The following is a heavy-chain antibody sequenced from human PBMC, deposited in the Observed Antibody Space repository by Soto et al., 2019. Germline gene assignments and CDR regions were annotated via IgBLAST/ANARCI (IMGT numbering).Heavy chain of an antibody. CDR3: AREVGNRNWFDP. Sequence: PTWSLRLSCAASGLNGSSNYMNWFRQAPGKGLEWVSVLYSNGYTAYADSVKGRFTISRDNSKNTLNLQMNSLRAEDTAVYYCAREVGNRNWFDPWGQGTLVTVSS. D-gene: IGHD1-1*01. CDR1: GLNGSSNY. J-gene: IGHJ5*02. CDR2: LYSNGYT. V-gene: IGHV3-53*01.